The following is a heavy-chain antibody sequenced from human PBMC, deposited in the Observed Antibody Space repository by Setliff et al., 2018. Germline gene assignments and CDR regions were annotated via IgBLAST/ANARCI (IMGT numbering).Heavy chain of an antibody. CDR2: IIPIFGTS. Sequence: SVKVSCKASGGTFSSYAISWVRQAPGQGLEWMGGIIPIFGTSNYAHKFQGRVTITTDESRSTAYVELSSLRSEDTAVYYCAREDYNYGSGSFDHDYWGQGTLVTVSS. V-gene: IGHV1-69*05. J-gene: IGHJ4*02. D-gene: IGHD5-18*01. CDR1: GGTFSSYA. CDR3: AREDYNYGSGSFDHDY.